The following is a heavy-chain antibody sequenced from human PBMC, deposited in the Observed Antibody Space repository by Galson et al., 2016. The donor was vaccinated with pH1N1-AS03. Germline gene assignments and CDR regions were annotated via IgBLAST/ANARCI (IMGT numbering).Heavy chain of an antibody. D-gene: IGHD2-15*01. CDR3: AKSPGYCSAGSCSDQGYFDY. J-gene: IGHJ4*02. Sequence: SLILSCAGSGFTFDDYAMHWVRQAPGKGLEWVSGISWNRGTIGYTDSVEGRFPISRDNAKNSLYLQMNSLRAEDTALYYCAKSPGYCSAGSCSDQGYFDYWGQGTLVTVSS. CDR2: ISWNRGTI. V-gene: IGHV3-9*01. CDR1: GFTFDDYA.